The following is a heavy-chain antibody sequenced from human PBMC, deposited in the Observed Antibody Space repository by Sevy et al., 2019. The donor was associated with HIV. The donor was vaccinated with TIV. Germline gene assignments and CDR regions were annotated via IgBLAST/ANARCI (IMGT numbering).Heavy chain of an antibody. J-gene: IGHJ4*02. V-gene: IGHV3-23*01. D-gene: IGHD3-22*01. CDR1: RFTFSTYA. CDR2: ITGSGGTT. CDR3: AKEAPGYNYDTSGSFDY. Sequence: GGSLRLSCAASRFTFSTYAMSWVRQAPGKGLEWVSAITGSGGTTYYVDSVRGRFTISRDNSKSTLFLEMNSLTAGDTAVYYCAKEAPGYNYDTSGSFDYWGQGILVTVSS.